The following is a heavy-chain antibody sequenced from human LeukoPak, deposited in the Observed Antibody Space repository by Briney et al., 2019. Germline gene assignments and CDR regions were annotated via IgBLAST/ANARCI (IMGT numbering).Heavy chain of an antibody. CDR1: GYTFTGYY. D-gene: IGHD3-10*01. Sequence: ASVKVSCKASGYTFTGYYMHWVRQAPGQGLEWMGWINTNTGNPTYAQGFTGRFVFSLDTSVSTAYLQISSLKAEDTAVYYCARDGSAYFDYWGQGTLVTVSS. CDR2: INTNTGNP. V-gene: IGHV7-4-1*02. J-gene: IGHJ4*02. CDR3: ARDGSAYFDY.